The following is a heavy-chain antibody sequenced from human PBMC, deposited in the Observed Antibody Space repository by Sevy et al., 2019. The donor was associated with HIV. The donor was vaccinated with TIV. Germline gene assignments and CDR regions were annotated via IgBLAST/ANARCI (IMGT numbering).Heavy chain of an antibody. V-gene: IGHV4-31*03. J-gene: IGHJ3*02. CDR2: IYYSGST. Sequence: SETLSLTCTVSGGSISSGGYYWSWIRQHPGKGLEWIGYIYYSGSTYYNPSLKRRVTISVDTSKNQFSLKLSSVTAADTAVYYCARLMIVMVHADEYDAFGIWGQGTMVTSSS. D-gene: IGHD3-22*01. CDR3: ARLMIVMVHADEYDAFGI. CDR1: GGSISSGGYY.